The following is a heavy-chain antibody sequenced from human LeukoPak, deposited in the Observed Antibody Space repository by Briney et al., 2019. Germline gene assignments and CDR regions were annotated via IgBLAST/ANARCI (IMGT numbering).Heavy chain of an antibody. CDR2: IYPGDSDT. Sequence: GESLKISCKGSGYNFTNYWIGWVRQMPGKGLEWMGIIYPGDSDTKYSPSFQGQVTISADKSISTAYLQWSSLKASDTAMYYCARGITMVRGIIITQGDAFDIWGQGTMVTVSS. V-gene: IGHV5-51*01. CDR1: GYNFTNYW. J-gene: IGHJ3*02. D-gene: IGHD3-10*01. CDR3: ARGITMVRGIIITQGDAFDI.